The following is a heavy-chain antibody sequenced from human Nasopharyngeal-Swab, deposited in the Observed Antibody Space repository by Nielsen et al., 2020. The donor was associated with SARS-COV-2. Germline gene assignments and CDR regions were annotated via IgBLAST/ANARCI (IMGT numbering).Heavy chain of an antibody. CDR3: AKDEAARFYYYYMDV. Sequence: WIRQPPGKGLEWVAVISYDGSNKYYADSVKGRFTISRDNSKNTLYLQMNSLRVEDTAVYYCAKDEAARFYYYYMDVWGKGTTVTVSS. CDR2: ISYDGSNK. J-gene: IGHJ6*03. D-gene: IGHD6-13*01. V-gene: IGHV3-30*18.